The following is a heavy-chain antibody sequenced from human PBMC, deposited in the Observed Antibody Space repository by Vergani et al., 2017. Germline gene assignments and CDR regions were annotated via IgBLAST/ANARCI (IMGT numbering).Heavy chain of an antibody. CDR1: FDSLRNLY. CDR2: IHYSENT. CDR3: ASDTHSVQRADR. V-gene: IGHV4-59*11. Sequence: QVQLQESGPGLVKSSETLSLTCSVSFDSLRNLYCNWIRQPPGKGLEWIGSIHYSENTNYNPTLKTRVTISVDTSKNQVSLTLTSVTAADTAVYYCASDTHSVQRADRWGQGILVTVTS. D-gene: IGHD1-1*01. J-gene: IGHJ5*02.